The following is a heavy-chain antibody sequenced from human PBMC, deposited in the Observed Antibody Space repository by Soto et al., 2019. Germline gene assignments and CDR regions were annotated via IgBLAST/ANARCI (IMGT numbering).Heavy chain of an antibody. CDR3: TTDGLRVSGGYDRDFDY. D-gene: IGHD5-12*01. CDR1: GFTFSNAW. CDR2: IKSKTDGGTT. V-gene: IGHV3-15*07. J-gene: IGHJ4*02. Sequence: GGSLRLSCAASGFTFSNAWMNWVRQAPGKGLEWVGRIKSKTDGGTTDYAAPVKGRFTISRDDSKNTLYLQMNSLKTEDTAVYYCTTDGLRVSGGYDRDFDYWGQGTLVTVSS.